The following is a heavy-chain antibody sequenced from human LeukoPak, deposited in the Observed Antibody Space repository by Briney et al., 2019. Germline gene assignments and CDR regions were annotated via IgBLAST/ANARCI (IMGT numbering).Heavy chain of an antibody. D-gene: IGHD2-2*01. J-gene: IGHJ4*02. CDR2: ISWDSGST. V-gene: IGHV3-43*01. CDR3: AKDSSTTCFDS. CDR1: GFTFDDYT. Sequence: GGSLRLSCGASGFTFDDYTMHWVRQAPGKGLEWVSFISWDSGSTYYADSVKGRFTISRDNSKNSLYLQMNSLRTEDTALYYCAKDSSTTCFDSWGQGTLVTVSS.